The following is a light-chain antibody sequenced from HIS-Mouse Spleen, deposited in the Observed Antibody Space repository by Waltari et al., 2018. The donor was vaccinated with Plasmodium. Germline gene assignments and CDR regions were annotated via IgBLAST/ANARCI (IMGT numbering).Light chain of an antibody. V-gene: IGLV3-10*01. CDR2: EDS. J-gene: IGLJ3*02. CDR1: ALPTKY. CDR3: SSTDSSGNHRV. Sequence: SYELTQPPSASGTPGQTATITSFSIALPTKYAFWYQQKSGQAPVLVIYEDSKRPPGIPERFSGSSSGTMATLTISGAQVEDEADYYCSSTDSSGNHRVFGGGTKLTVL.